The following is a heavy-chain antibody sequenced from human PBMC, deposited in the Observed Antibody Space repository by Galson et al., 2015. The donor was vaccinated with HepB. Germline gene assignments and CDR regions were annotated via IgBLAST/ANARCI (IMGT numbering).Heavy chain of an antibody. Sequence: SLRLSCAASGFTFSSYAMHWVRQAPGKGLEWVAVISYDGSNKYYADSVKGRFTISRDNSKNTLYLQMNSLRAEDTAVYYCARGEVGYLESYYFDYWGQGTLVTVSS. CDR1: GFTFSSYA. J-gene: IGHJ4*02. V-gene: IGHV3-30-3*01. CDR3: ARGEVGYLESYYFDY. D-gene: IGHD5-18*01. CDR2: ISYDGSNK.